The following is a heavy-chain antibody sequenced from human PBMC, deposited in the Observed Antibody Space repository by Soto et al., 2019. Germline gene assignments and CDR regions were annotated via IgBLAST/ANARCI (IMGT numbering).Heavy chain of an antibody. J-gene: IGHJ2*01. CDR1: GFSLSTSGVG. Sequence: QITLKESGPTLVKPTQTLTLTCTFSGFSLSTSGVGVGWIRQPPGKALEWLALIYWDDDKRYSPSLKSRLTITKDTSKNQVVLTMTNMDPVDTATYYCAHTEGDGSGSSRGWGSDWYFDLWGRGTLVTVSS. CDR2: IYWDDDK. D-gene: IGHD3-10*01. CDR3: AHTEGDGSGSSRGWGSDWYFDL. V-gene: IGHV2-5*02.